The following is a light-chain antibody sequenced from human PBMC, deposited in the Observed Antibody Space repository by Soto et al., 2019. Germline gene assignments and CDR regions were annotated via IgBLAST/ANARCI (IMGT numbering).Light chain of an antibody. CDR3: QQYNNWPRT. CDR2: GAS. V-gene: IGKV3-15*01. J-gene: IGKJ1*01. CDR1: QSVSNN. Sequence: ILVTQSPGTLSLSPGERATLSCRASQSVSNNYLAWYQQRPGQAPRLLIYGASTRATGIPARFSGSGSGTEFTLTISSLQSEDFAVYYCQQYNNWPRTFGQGTKVDIK.